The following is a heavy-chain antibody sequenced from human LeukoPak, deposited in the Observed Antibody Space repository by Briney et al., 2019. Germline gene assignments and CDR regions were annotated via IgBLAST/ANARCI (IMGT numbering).Heavy chain of an antibody. CDR1: GGSISGSSYY. J-gene: IGHJ4*02. D-gene: IGHD6-6*01. Sequence: SETLSLTCTVSGGSISGSSYYWGWIRQPPGKELEWIGSIHYSGSTYYNPSLKSRVTISVDTSKNQFSLKLSSVTAADTAVYYCARGGPVAARTFDYWGQGTLVTVSS. CDR3: ARGGPVAARTFDY. V-gene: IGHV4-39*07. CDR2: IHYSGST.